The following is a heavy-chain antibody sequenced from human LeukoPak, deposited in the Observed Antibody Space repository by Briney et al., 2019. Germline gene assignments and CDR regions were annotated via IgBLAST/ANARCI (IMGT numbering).Heavy chain of an antibody. CDR1: GGSISSYY. Sequence: KPSETLSLTCTVSGGSISSYYWSWIRQPPGKGLEWIGYIYYSGSTNYNPSLKSRVTISVDTSKNQFSLKLSSVTAADTAVYYCARHGYSSGWYDGTIDYWGQGTLVTVSS. J-gene: IGHJ4*02. CDR2: IYYSGST. V-gene: IGHV4-59*08. CDR3: ARHGYSSGWYDGTIDY. D-gene: IGHD6-19*01.